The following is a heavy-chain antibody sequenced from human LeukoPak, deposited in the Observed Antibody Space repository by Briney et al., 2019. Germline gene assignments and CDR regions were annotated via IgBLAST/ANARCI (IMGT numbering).Heavy chain of an antibody. V-gene: IGHV3-7*01. J-gene: IGHJ6*03. CDR3: TRDRESGSVVHYYYYMDV. CDR2: IKQDGSEK. Sequence: PGGSLRLSCAGSGSTFNSYWMSWVRQAPGKGLEWVANIKQDGSEKDYLDSVKGRFTISRDNTKNSLYLQMNSLRAEDTAVYYCTRDRESGSVVHYYYYMDVWGKGTTVTVSS. D-gene: IGHD1-26*01. CDR1: GSTFNSYW.